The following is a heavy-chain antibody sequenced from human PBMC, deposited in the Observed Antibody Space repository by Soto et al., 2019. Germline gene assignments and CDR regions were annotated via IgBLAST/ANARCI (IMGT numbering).Heavy chain of an antibody. J-gene: IGHJ6*02. Sequence: RSLTCTVSGGSISSSSYYWGWIRQPPGKGLEWIGSIYYSGSTYYNPSLKSRVTISVDTSKNQFSLKLSSVTAADTAVYYCARQGSGSWGRDYYYYVMDVWGQGTTVTVSS. CDR3: ARQGSGSWGRDYYYYVMDV. V-gene: IGHV4-39*01. CDR2: IYYSGST. CDR1: GGSISSSSYY. D-gene: IGHD1-26*01.